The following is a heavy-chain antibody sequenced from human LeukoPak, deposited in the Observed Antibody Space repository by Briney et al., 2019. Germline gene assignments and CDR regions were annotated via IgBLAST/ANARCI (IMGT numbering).Heavy chain of an antibody. CDR1: GYTFTSYY. CDR2: INPSGGST. CDR3: ARGNSSRPLDY. Sequence: ASVKVSYKASGYTFTSYYMHWVRQAPGQGLGWMGIINPSGGSTSYAQKFQGRVTMTRDMSTSTVYMELSSLRSEDTAVYYCARGNSSRPLDYWGQGTLVTVSS. V-gene: IGHV1-46*01. D-gene: IGHD6-6*01. J-gene: IGHJ4*02.